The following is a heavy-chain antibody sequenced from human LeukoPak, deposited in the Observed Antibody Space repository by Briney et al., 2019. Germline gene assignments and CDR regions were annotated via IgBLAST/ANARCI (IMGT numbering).Heavy chain of an antibody. CDR2: ISAYNGNT. J-gene: IGHJ4*02. Sequence: GASVKVSCKASGYTFTSYGISWVRQAPGQGLEWMGWISAYNGNTNYAQKLQGRVTMTTDTSTSTAYMELRSLRSDDTAVYYCARDQGIAVAGTHFDYWGQGTLVTVSS. CDR1: GYTFTSYG. CDR3: ARDQGIAVAGTHFDY. V-gene: IGHV1-18*01. D-gene: IGHD6-19*01.